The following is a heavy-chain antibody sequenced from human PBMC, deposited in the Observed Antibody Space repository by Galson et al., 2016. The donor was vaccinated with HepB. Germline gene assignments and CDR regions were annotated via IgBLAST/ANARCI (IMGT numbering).Heavy chain of an antibody. D-gene: IGHD4-11*01. CDR3: TKDTRPRMAPRSDSICGMDV. CDR1: GFPFGDSP. J-gene: IGHJ6*02. V-gene: IGHV3-9*01. CDR2: ISWNSGSL. Sequence: SLTLSCAASGFPFGDSPMHWVRLAPGKGMERVSGISWNSGSLDYADSVKGRLPISRDNAKKSLYLQMNSLRTEDTALYYRTKDTRPRMAPRSDSICGMDVWGQGTTVTVSS.